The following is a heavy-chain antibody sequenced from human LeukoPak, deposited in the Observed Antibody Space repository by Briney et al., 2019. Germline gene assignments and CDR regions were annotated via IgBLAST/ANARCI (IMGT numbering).Heavy chain of an antibody. Sequence: PSETLSLTCAVYGGSFSGYYWSWIRQPPGKGLEWIGEINHSGSTNYNPSLKSRVTISVDTSKNQFSLKLSSVTAADTAVYYCARGFVVVTANDAFDIWGQGTMVTASA. CDR1: GGSFSGYY. V-gene: IGHV4-34*01. CDR3: ARGFVVVTANDAFDI. J-gene: IGHJ3*02. CDR2: INHSGST. D-gene: IGHD2-21*02.